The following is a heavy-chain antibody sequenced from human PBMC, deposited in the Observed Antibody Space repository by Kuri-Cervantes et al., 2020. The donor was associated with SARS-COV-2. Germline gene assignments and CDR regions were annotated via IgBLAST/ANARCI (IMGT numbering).Heavy chain of an antibody. Sequence: ASVKVSCKVSGYTLTELSMHWVRQAPGQGLEWMGIINPSGGSTSYAQKFQGRVTMTRDTSTSTVYMELSSLRSEDTAVYYCATPGGYSYGFSYAFDIWGQGTMVTVSS. CDR1: GYTLTELS. D-gene: IGHD5-18*01. V-gene: IGHV1-46*01. CDR2: INPSGGST. CDR3: ATPGGYSYGFSYAFDI. J-gene: IGHJ3*02.